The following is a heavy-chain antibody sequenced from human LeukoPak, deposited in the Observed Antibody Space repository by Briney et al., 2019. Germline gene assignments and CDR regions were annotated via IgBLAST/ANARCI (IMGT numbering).Heavy chain of an antibody. CDR1: GFTFDDYA. CDR2: INWNSATI. V-gene: IGHV3-9*01. CDR3: AKDTQGMTGGFDY. D-gene: IGHD4-23*01. J-gene: IGHJ4*02. Sequence: GGSLRLSCAASGFTFDDYAMHWVRQAPGKGLEWVSGINWNSATIGYADSVKGRFTVSRDNAKNSLYLQMSSLRTEDTALYHCAKDTQGMTGGFDYWGQGTLVTVSS.